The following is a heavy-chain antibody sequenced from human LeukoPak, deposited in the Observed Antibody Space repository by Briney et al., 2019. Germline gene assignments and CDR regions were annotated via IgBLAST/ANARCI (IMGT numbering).Heavy chain of an antibody. V-gene: IGHV3-23*01. CDR2: LIGGVGTT. CDR1: GFTFNTLA. Sequence: PGGSLRLPGPASGFTFNTLALSWVPQAPGKGWEWVSVLIGGVGTTSPADSVKGRFNISRDNSKNTLYLQLNSLRAEDTAVYYCAKGGSTSRVTTSRVVFGYYYYLDVWGKGTPVTVSS. J-gene: IGHJ6*03. CDR3: AKGGSTSRVTTSRVVFGYYYYLDV. D-gene: IGHD4-17*01.